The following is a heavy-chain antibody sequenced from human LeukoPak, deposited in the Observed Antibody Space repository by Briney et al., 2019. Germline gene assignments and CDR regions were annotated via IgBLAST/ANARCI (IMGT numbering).Heavy chain of an antibody. J-gene: IGHJ4*02. Sequence: GGSLRLSCAASGFTFSTYSMNWVRQAPGKGLEWVSSISSSSNYIYYADSVKGRFTISRDNSKNTLYLQMNSLRAEDTAVYYCAKGAVAGNQKPGGYWGQGTLVTVSS. D-gene: IGHD6-19*01. CDR2: ISSSSNYI. CDR3: AKGAVAGNQKPGGY. CDR1: GFTFSTYS. V-gene: IGHV3-21*04.